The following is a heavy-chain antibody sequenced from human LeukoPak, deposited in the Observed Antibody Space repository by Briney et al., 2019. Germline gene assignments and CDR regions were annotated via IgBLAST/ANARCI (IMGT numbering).Heavy chain of an antibody. CDR3: ARLLPIVGATPADY. V-gene: IGHV4-39*01. CDR2: IYYSGST. Sequence: KSSETLSLTCTVSGGSISSSSYYWGWIRQPPGKGLEWIGSIYYSGSTYYNPSLKSRVTISVDTSKNQFSLKLSSVTAADTAVYYCARLLPIVGATPADYWGQGTLVTVSS. D-gene: IGHD1-26*01. J-gene: IGHJ4*02. CDR1: GGSISSSSYY.